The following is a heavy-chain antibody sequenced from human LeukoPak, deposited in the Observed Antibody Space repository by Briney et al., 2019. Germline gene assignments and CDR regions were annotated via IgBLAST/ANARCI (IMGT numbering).Heavy chain of an antibody. CDR2: IYYSGST. CDR1: GGSISSSSYY. D-gene: IGHD6-13*01. J-gene: IGHJ5*02. Sequence: SETLSLTCTVSGGSISSSSYYWGWIRQPPGKGLEWLGSIYYSGSTYYNPSLKSRVTISVDTSKNQFSLKLSSVTAADTAVYYCARALPSYSSSWYTNWFDPWGQGTLVTVSS. V-gene: IGHV4-39*07. CDR3: ARALPSYSSSWYTNWFDP.